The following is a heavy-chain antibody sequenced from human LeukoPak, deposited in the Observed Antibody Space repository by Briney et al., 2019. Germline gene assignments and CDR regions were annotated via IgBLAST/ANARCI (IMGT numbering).Heavy chain of an antibody. CDR2: IYTSGST. D-gene: IGHD6-6*01. V-gene: IGHV4-4*07. J-gene: IGHJ3*02. Sequence: PSETLSLTCTVSGGSIISYYWSWIRQPAGKGLEWIGRIYTSGSTNYNPSLKSRVTMSVDTSKNQFSLRLSSVTAADTAVYYCARVTYSSSSMSLDGFDIWGQGTMVTVPS. CDR1: GGSIISYY. CDR3: ARVTYSSSSMSLDGFDI.